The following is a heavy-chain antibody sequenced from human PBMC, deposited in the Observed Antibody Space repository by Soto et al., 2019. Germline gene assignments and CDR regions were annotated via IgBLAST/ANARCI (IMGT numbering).Heavy chain of an antibody. CDR3: AKTKEGGFDP. CDR1: GDSISTYY. J-gene: IGHJ5*02. CDR2: FHYSANT. D-gene: IGHD3-16*01. Sequence: QVQLQESGPGLVKPSETLSLTCTVSGDSISTYYWSWIRQPPGKGLEWMGYFHYSANTNYNPSLTRRITISVDTSKNQFSLKLTSVTAADTAMYYCAKTKEGGFDPWGQGILVTVSS. V-gene: IGHV4-59*01.